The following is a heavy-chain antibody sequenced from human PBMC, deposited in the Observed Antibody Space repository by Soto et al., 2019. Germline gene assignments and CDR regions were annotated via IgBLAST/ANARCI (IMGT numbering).Heavy chain of an antibody. CDR2: ISESGSST. CDR3: AKRELDDN. D-gene: IGHD1-7*01. V-gene: IGHV3-23*01. CDR1: GFTFRSYG. J-gene: IGHJ4*02. Sequence: VQLLESGGGLVQPGGSLRLSRAASGFTFRSYGMSWVRQAPGKGLEWVSGISESGSSTTYADSVKGRFTISRDNSKNTLFLQMNTLRAEDTAIYYCAKRELDDNWGQGTLVTVSS.